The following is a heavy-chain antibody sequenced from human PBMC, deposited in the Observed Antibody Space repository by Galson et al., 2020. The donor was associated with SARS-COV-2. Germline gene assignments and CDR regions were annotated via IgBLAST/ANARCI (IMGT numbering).Heavy chain of an antibody. CDR1: GGSIRSSSYY. J-gene: IGHJ4*02. D-gene: IGHD3-3*01. CDR3: AREVFWSGYYFDY. V-gene: IGHV4-39*07. Sequence: SETLSLTCTVSGGSIRSSSYYWGWIRQPPGKGLEWIGSIYYSGSTYYNPSLKSRVTIPVDTSKNQFSLKLSSVTAADTAVYYCAREVFWSGYYFDYWGQGTLVTVSS. CDR2: IYYSGST.